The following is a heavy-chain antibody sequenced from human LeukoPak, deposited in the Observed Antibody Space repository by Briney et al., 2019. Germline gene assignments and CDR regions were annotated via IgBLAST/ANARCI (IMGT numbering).Heavy chain of an antibody. D-gene: IGHD2-8*01. Sequence: ASVKVSCKASGYTFTGYYMHWVRQAPGQGLEWMGWINPNSGGTNYAQKFQGRVTMTRDTSTSTVYMELSSLRSEDTAVYYCARGLSLVMEDQSVNWGQGTLVTVSS. V-gene: IGHV1-2*02. CDR2: INPNSGGT. J-gene: IGHJ4*02. CDR1: GYTFTGYY. CDR3: ARGLSLVMEDQSVN.